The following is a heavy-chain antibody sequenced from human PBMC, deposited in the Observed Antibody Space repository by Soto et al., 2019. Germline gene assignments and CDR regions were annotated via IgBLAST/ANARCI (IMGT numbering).Heavy chain of an antibody. Sequence: EVQLVESGGDLVQPGRSLRLSCAASGFRFDDYAMHWVRQAPGKGLEWVSGIGWNINAIEYADSVKGRFTISRDNGKKSLYLLMNSLRSEDTALYYCAKGFTSIYFPLDSWGQGTQVTVSS. CDR1: GFRFDDYA. V-gene: IGHV3-9*01. D-gene: IGHD2-2*01. CDR2: IGWNINAI. J-gene: IGHJ5*02. CDR3: AKGFTSIYFPLDS.